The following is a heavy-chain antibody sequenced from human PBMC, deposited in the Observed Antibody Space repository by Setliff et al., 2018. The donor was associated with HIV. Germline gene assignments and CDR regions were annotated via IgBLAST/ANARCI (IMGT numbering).Heavy chain of an antibody. CDR3: ARHFPSISLFFGDPGPFDR. J-gene: IGHJ4*02. CDR1: GGSISSSSYY. D-gene: IGHD3-10*01. V-gene: IGHV4-39*01. Sequence: PSETLSLTCTVSGGSISSSSYYWGWIHQPPGKGLEWIGSIFNDGRTYYNPSLKSRVTIPMDTSTNQFSLKLTSVTAADTAVYFCARHFPSISLFFGDPGPFDRWGQGALVTVSS. CDR2: IFNDGRT.